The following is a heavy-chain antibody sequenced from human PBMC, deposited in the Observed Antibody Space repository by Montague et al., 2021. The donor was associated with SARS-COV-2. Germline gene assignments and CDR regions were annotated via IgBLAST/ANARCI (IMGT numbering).Heavy chain of an antibody. J-gene: IGHJ4*02. D-gene: IGHD4-23*01. CDR1: GGSIDGNH. CDR2: IGST. V-gene: IGHV4-59*01. Sequence: SETLSLTCTVSGGSIDGNHWTWARQSPGKGLEWIGQIGSTNYNPSLESRISTSVDTSKSQFSLNLASVTAADSAIYYCAMLYGGGGGRGYWGQGTLVTVSS. CDR3: AMLYGGGGGRGY.